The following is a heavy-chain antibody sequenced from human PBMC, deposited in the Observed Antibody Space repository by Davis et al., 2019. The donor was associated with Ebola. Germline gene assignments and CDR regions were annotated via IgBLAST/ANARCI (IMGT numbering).Heavy chain of an antibody. CDR1: GFTFSSYG. CDR2: IWYDGSNK. CDR3: ARPGSYLRAGPAYYFDY. V-gene: IGHV3-33*01. Sequence: GGSLRLSCAASGFTFSSYGMHWVRQAPGKGLEWVAVIWYDGSNKYYADSVKGRFTIPRDNSKNTLYLQMNSLRAEDTAVYYCARPGSYLRAGPAYYFDYWGQGTLVTVSS. D-gene: IGHD1-26*01. J-gene: IGHJ4*02.